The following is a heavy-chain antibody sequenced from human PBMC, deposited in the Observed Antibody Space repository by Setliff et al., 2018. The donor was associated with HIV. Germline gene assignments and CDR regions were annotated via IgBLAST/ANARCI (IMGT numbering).Heavy chain of an antibody. CDR3: ARGRLLWSGSYYYYYMDV. CDR2: SRNKANSYTT. D-gene: IGHD3-10*01. J-gene: IGHJ6*03. Sequence: QAPGKGLEWVGRSRNKANSYTTEYAASVKGRFTISRDDSKNSLYLQMNSLKTEDTAVYYCARGRLLWSGSYYYYYMDVWGKGTTVTVSS. V-gene: IGHV3-72*01.